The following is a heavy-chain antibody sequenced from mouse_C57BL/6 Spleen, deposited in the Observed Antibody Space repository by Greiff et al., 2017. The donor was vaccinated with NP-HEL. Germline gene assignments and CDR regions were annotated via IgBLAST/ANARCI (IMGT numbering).Heavy chain of an antibody. CDR3: ARFTTVVPFDY. CDR1: GYAFSSYW. J-gene: IGHJ2*01. Sequence: QVQLKQSGAELVKPGASVKISCKASGYAFSSYWMNWVKQRPGKGLEWIGQIYPGDGDTNYNGKFKGKATLTADKSSSTAYMQLSSLTSEDSAVYFCARFTTVVPFDYWGQGITLTVSS. CDR2: IYPGDGDT. D-gene: IGHD1-1*01. V-gene: IGHV1-80*01.